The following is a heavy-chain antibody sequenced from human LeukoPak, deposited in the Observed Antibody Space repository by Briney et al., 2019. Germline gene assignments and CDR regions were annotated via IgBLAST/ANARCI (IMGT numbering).Heavy chain of an antibody. CDR3: ARDHGGIAAAGTSYYYYGMDV. CDR2: INPNSGGT. CDR1: GYTFTGYY. J-gene: IGHJ6*02. V-gene: IGHV1-2*02. Sequence: RASVKVSCKASGYTFTGYYMHWVRQAPGQGLEWMGWINPNSGGTNYAQKFQGRVTMTRDTSISTAYMELSRLRSDDTAVYHCARDHGGIAAAGTSYYYYGMDVWGQGTTVTVSS. D-gene: IGHD6-13*01.